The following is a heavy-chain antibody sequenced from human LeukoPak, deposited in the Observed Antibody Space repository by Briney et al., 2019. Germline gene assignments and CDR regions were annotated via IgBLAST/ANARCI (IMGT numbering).Heavy chain of an antibody. D-gene: IGHD1-7*01. Sequence: ASVKVSCKASGYTFIDYYMHWVRQAPGQGLEWIGWISPNSGGTKYVQKFQGRVTMTRDTSITTAYMELRSLRSDDTAVYYCARGTTMLDYWGQGTLVTVSS. CDR2: ISPNSGGT. CDR3: ARGTTMLDY. J-gene: IGHJ4*02. CDR1: GYTFIDYY. V-gene: IGHV1-2*02.